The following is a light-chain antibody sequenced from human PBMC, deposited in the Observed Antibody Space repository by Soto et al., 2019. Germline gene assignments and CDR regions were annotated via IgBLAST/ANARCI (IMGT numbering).Light chain of an antibody. V-gene: IGLV2-23*01. CDR1: NSDVGSYNL. J-gene: IGLJ3*02. CDR2: EGI. Sequence: QSVLTQPASVSGSPGQSITVSCTGTNSDVGSYNLVSWYQQHPGQAPKLMIYEGIKRPSGVSDRFSGSKSGNTAPLKISGLQAEDEADYYCCSYVGNNDWVFGGGTKVTVL. CDR3: CSYVGNNDWV.